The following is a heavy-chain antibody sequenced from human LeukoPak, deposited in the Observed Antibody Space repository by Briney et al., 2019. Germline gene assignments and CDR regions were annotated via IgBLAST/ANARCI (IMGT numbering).Heavy chain of an antibody. Sequence: GGSLRLSCEAAGFSFRDYPMGRVRQAPGKGLEWVSSVSGGGDNTYYADSVKGRFTISRDNSKNTLYLQMNSLRAEDTAVYYCAEKAETSDYWGQGTLVTVSS. V-gene: IGHV3-23*01. D-gene: IGHD6-19*01. CDR3: AEKAETSDY. CDR1: GFSFRDYP. CDR2: VSGGGDNT. J-gene: IGHJ4*02.